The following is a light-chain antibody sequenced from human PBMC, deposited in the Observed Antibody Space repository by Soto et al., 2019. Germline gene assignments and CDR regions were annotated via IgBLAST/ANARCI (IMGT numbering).Light chain of an antibody. CDR3: QQYNSYLFT. V-gene: IGKV1-5*01. CDR2: DAS. J-gene: IGKJ3*01. Sequence: DIQMTQSPSTLSASVGDRVTITCRASQIISSWLAWYQQEPGKAPKLLIYDASSLASGVPSRFSGSGSGTEFTLTISSLQPDDFATYYFQQYNSYLFTFGPGTKVDIK. CDR1: QIISSW.